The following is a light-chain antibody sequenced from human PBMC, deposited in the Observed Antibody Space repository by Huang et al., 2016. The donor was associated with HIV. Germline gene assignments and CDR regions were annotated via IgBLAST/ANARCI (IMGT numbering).Light chain of an antibody. J-gene: IGKJ1*01. Sequence: DIVMTQSPDSLAVSLVARATINCKSSQSVLYSSNNKDYLAWYQKKPGQPPKLLIYWESTQEGGVPDRYSGSECGTDFTLTIRSLQAEDGAVYYCQQYYSTLWTFGQGTKVEIK. CDR3: QQYYSTLWT. CDR2: WES. CDR1: QSVLYSSNNKDY. V-gene: IGKV4-1*01.